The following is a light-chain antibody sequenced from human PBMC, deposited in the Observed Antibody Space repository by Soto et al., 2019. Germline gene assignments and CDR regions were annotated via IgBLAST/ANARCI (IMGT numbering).Light chain of an antibody. CDR3: QQYTNWPLT. Sequence: IVMTQSQTTPSVSPGETATLSFRASQSVSSNLAWYQQKPGQAPRLLIYGASTRATGIPARFSGSGFGTDFTLTISSLQSEDFAVYYCQQYTNWPLTFAGGTNVDI. J-gene: IGKJ3*01. V-gene: IGKV3-15*01. CDR1: QSVSSN. CDR2: GAS.